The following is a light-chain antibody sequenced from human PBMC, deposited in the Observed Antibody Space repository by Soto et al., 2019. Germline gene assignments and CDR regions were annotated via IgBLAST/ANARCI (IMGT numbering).Light chain of an antibody. Sequence: QSALTQPASVSGSPGQSITISCTGTSSDVGGYNYVSWFQHHPGKAPKLIIYEVSYRPSGVSNRFSGSKSGDTASLTISGLQAEDEADYYCSSFTNTITRYDFGTGTKSPS. J-gene: IGLJ1*01. V-gene: IGLV2-14*01. CDR1: SSDVGGYNY. CDR3: SSFTNTITRYD. CDR2: EVS.